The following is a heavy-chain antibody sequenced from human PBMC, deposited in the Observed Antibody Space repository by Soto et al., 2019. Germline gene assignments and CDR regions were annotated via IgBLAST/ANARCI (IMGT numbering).Heavy chain of an antibody. CDR3: ARALGYCSGGSCYAHFDY. CDR1: GFTFSSYA. Sequence: GGSLRLSCAASGFTFSSYAMSWVRQAPGKGLEWVSAISGSGGSTYYADSVKGRFTISRDNAKNSLYLQMNSLRAEDTALYHCARALGYCSGGSCYAHFDYWGQGTLVTVSS. V-gene: IGHV3-23*01. CDR2: ISGSGGST. D-gene: IGHD2-15*01. J-gene: IGHJ4*02.